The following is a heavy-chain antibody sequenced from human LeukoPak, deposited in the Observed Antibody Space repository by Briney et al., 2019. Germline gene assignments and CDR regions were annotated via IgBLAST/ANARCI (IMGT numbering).Heavy chain of an antibody. V-gene: IGHV1-2*06. CDR1: GYTFTGYY. J-gene: IGHJ4*02. CDR3: ARVRIAAAGTSNY. Sequence: ASVKVSCKASGYTFTGYYMHWVRQAPGQGLEWMGRINPNSGGTNYAQKFQGRVTMTRDPSISTAYMELSRLRSDDTAVYYCARVRIAAAGTSNYWGQGTLVTVSS. D-gene: IGHD6-13*01. CDR2: INPNSGGT.